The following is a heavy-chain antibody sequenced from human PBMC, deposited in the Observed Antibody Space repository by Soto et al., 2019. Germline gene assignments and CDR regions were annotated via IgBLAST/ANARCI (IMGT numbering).Heavy chain of an antibody. J-gene: IGHJ5*01. CDR2: VYYRGSI. D-gene: IGHD3-16*01. CDR1: GGSFSGXX. V-gene: IGHV4-30-4*08. Sequence: SETLSLTCPVYGGSFSGXXGSWIRQAPGKGLELIGYVYYRGSIYYTPSFESRVSISIDTSKNQFSLRLTSVTAADSAVYFCARVTFTPNWFDSWGQGILVTVSS. CDR3: ARVTFTPNWFDS.